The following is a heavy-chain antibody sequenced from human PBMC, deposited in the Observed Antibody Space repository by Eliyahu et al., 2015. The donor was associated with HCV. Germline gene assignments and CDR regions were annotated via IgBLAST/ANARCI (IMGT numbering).Heavy chain of an antibody. D-gene: IGHD3-22*01. CDR1: GFTFSSYA. V-gene: IGHV3-23*01. Sequence: EVQLLESGGGLVQPGGSLRLSXXXSGFTFSSYAMXWVRRAPGKGLEWVSTITTSGGGTYYADYVKGRFTISRDNSKNTLYLQMNSLKAEDTAVYYCAKEGGIVTPPYFDYWGQGTLLTVSS. J-gene: IGHJ4*02. CDR3: AKEGGIVTPPYFDY. CDR2: ITTSGGGT.